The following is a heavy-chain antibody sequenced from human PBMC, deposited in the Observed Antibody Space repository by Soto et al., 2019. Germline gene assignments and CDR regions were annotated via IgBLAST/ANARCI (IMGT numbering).Heavy chain of an antibody. Sequence: EAQLVESGGGLVQPGGSLRLSCAAFEFSLSTYEMAWVRQAPGKGLEWVSHIGRRGSATYFADSVKGRFSVSRDNAKNSVFLQMNSLRADDTALYYCARVYDDYLIDAFDMWGQGTMVSVSS. V-gene: IGHV3-48*03. CDR3: ARVYDDYLIDAFDM. J-gene: IGHJ3*02. CDR1: EFSLSTYE. D-gene: IGHD4-17*01. CDR2: IGRRGSAT.